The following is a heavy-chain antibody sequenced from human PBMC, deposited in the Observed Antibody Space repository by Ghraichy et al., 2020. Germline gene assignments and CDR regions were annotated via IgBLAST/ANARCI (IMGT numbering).Heavy chain of an antibody. CDR3: ARGGRAVAGRGYFDY. D-gene: IGHD6-19*01. Sequence: SETLSLTCTVSGGSISSYYWSWIRQPPGKGLEWIGYIYYSGSTNYNPSLKSRVTISVDTSKNQFSLKLSSVTAADTAVYYCARGGRAVAGRGYFDYWGQGTLVTVSS. CDR1: GGSISSYY. V-gene: IGHV4-59*01. J-gene: IGHJ4*02. CDR2: IYYSGST.